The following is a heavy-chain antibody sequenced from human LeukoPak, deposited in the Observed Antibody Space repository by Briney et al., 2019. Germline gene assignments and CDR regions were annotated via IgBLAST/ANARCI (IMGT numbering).Heavy chain of an antibody. CDR2: ISGSGGST. D-gene: IGHD6-6*01. CDR1: GFTSSSYA. CDR3: AKDPLYSSSSHFDY. J-gene: IGHJ4*02. Sequence: GGPLRLSCAASGFTSSSYAMSWVRQAPGKGLEWVSAISGSGGSTYYADSVKGRFTISRDNSKNTLYLQMNSLRAEDTAVYYCAKDPLYSSSSHFDYWGQGTLVTVSS. V-gene: IGHV3-23*01.